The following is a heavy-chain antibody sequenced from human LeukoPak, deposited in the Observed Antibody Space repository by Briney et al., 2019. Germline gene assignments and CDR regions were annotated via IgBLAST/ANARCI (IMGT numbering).Heavy chain of an antibody. Sequence: GGSLRLSCTAPGFTFTSYAMSWVRQAPEKGLEWVSAISVTGGSTYYADSVKGRFTISRDNSKNTLYLQMNSLRAEDTALYYCAKGGGVAGGYHFDYWGQGTLVTVSS. CDR1: GFTFTSYA. CDR3: AKGGGVAGGYHFDY. V-gene: IGHV3-23*01. CDR2: ISVTGGST. J-gene: IGHJ4*02. D-gene: IGHD6-19*01.